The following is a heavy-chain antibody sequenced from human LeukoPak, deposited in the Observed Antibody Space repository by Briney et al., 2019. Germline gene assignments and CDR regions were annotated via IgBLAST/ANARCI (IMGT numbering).Heavy chain of an antibody. CDR3: ARWDYDILTGYTPTGY. V-gene: IGHV1-18*01. CDR2: ISAYNGNT. Sequence: ASVKVSCKASGCTFTSYGISWVRQAPGQGLEWMGWISAYNGNTNYAQKLQGRVTMTTDTSTSTAYMELRSLRSDDTAVYYCARWDYDILTGYTPTGYWGQGTLVAVSS. J-gene: IGHJ4*02. CDR1: GCTFTSYG. D-gene: IGHD3-9*01.